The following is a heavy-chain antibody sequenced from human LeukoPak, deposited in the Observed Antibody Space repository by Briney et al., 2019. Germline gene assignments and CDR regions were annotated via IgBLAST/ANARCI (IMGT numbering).Heavy chain of an antibody. Sequence: GGSLRLSCAVSGLTFSNHGFHWVRKPPGEGLEWVAVIWYDGSKKYYADSVKGRFTISRDDSKSTLYLQMNSLRVEDTAIYYCARDPATVTSYFDYWGQGTLVTVSS. CDR2: IWYDGSKK. CDR3: ARDPATVTSYFDY. D-gene: IGHD4-17*01. CDR1: GLTFSNHG. J-gene: IGHJ4*02. V-gene: IGHV3-33*01.